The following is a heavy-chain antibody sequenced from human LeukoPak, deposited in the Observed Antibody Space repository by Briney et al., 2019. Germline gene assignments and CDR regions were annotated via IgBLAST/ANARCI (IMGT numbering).Heavy chain of an antibody. CDR3: AREGQGSGYDWFDP. V-gene: IGHV4-34*01. J-gene: IGHJ5*02. CDR2: INDSGST. Sequence: SETLSLTCGVYGGSFSGYYWSWIRQPPGKGLEWIGEINDSGSTNYNPSLKSRATISADTSKNQFSLNLSSVTAADTAVYYCAREGQGSGYDWFDPWGQGTLVTVSS. CDR1: GGSFSGYY. D-gene: IGHD3-22*01.